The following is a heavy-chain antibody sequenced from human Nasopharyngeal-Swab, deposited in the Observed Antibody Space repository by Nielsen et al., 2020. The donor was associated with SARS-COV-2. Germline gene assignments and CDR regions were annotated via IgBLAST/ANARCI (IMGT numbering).Heavy chain of an antibody. Sequence: ASVKVSCKASAYTFTSYYIYWVRQTPGQGLEWMGVINPGVGSTSYAQKFQGRVTMTRDTSTSTVYMELSSLRSEDTAVYYCASSRSGTPLDHWGQGTLVTVSS. CDR3: ASSRSGTPLDH. J-gene: IGHJ4*02. V-gene: IGHV1-46*01. CDR1: AYTFTSYY. D-gene: IGHD3-10*01. CDR2: INPGVGST.